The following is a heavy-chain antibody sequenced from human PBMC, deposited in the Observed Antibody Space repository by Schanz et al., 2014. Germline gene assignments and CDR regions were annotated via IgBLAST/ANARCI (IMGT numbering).Heavy chain of an antibody. CDR2: IKHDGSVK. CDR1: GFTLSSYG. CDR3: VSQTGSPNY. V-gene: IGHV3-7*02. J-gene: IGHJ4*02. Sequence: EVQLVESGGDLVQPGGSLRLSCAASGFTLSSYGMHWVRQAPGKGPEWVANIKHDGSVKDYVDSVEGRFTISRDNAKRSLFLQMNSLRVEDTAVYFCVSQTGSPNYWGQGTLVTVSS. D-gene: IGHD6-13*01.